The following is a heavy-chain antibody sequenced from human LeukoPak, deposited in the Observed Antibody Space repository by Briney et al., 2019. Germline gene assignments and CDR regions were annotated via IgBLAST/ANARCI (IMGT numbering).Heavy chain of an antibody. CDR1: GGSISSYY. D-gene: IGHD2-2*01. Sequence: SETLSLTCTVSGGSISSYYWSWIRQPPGKGLEWIGYIYYSGSTNYNPSLKSRVTISVDTSKNQFSLKLSSVTAADTAVYYCARGSQSLYCSSTSCYWGPNWFDPWGQGTLVTVSS. J-gene: IGHJ5*02. V-gene: IGHV4-59*01. CDR2: IYYSGST. CDR3: ARGSQSLYCSSTSCYWGPNWFDP.